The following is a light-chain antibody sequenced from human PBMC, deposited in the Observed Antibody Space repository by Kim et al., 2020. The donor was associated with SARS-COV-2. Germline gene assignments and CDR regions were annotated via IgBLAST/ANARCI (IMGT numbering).Light chain of an antibody. CDR1: SSNIGRGYD. J-gene: IGLJ2*01. Sequence: RVTFSCSGSSSNIGRGYDVHWYQLLPGAAPKLLIYGNSHRPSGVPDRFSGSKSGTSASLAITGLQAEDEADYYCQSYDSSLSGLVFGGGTQLTV. CDR2: GNS. V-gene: IGLV1-40*01. CDR3: QSYDSSLSGLV.